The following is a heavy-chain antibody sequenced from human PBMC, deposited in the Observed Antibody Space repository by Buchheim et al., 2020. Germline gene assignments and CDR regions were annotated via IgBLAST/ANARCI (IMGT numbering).Heavy chain of an antibody. CDR1: GGSFSGYY. V-gene: IGHV4-34*01. Sequence: QVQLQQWGAGLLKPSETLSLTCAVYGGSFSGYYWSWIRQPPGKGLEWIGEINHSGSTNYNPSLKSRVTISVDTSKNQFSLKLSSVTAADTAVYYCARPETYCGGDCPLTSWGQGTL. D-gene: IGHD2-21*02. J-gene: IGHJ5*02. CDR3: ARPETYCGGDCPLTS. CDR2: INHSGST.